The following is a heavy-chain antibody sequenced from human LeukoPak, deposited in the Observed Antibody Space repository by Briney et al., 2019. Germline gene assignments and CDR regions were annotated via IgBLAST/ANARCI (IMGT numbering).Heavy chain of an antibody. CDR3: ANKRGGYSGYDYYFDY. CDR2: ISAYNGNT. J-gene: IGHJ4*02. Sequence: GASVKVSCKASGYTFTSYGISWVRQAPGQGLEWMGWISAYNGNTNYAQKLQGRVTMTTDTSTSTAYMELRSLRSDETAVYYCANKRGGYSGYDYYFDYWGQGTLVTVSS. CDR1: GYTFTSYG. D-gene: IGHD5-12*01. V-gene: IGHV1-18*01.